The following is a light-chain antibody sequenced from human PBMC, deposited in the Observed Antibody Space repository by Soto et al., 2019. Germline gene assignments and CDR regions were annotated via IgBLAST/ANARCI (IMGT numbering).Light chain of an antibody. Sequence: EIVMTQSPATLSVSPGERATLSCRASQSVSSYLAWYQQKPGLPPRLLIYDASTRATGIPVRFSGSGSGTDFTLTIRSLQSADFAVYYCQQYSNWPPLYTFGRGTKLEIK. CDR1: QSVSSY. V-gene: IGKV3-15*01. J-gene: IGKJ2*01. CDR2: DAS. CDR3: QQYSNWPPLYT.